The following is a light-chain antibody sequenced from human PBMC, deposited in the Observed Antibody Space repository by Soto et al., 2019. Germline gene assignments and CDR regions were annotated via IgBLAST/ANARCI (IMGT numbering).Light chain of an antibody. Sequence: DIQMTQSPSSLSASVGDRVTITCRASQTITNYLNSYQQKPGKAPKLLIYAASTLLSGVPSRFTGGGSGTDFTLTIDSLQPEDFATYFCQQSYSSPWTFGQGTKVEI. CDR3: QQSYSSPWT. CDR2: AAS. J-gene: IGKJ1*01. V-gene: IGKV1-39*01. CDR1: QTITNY.